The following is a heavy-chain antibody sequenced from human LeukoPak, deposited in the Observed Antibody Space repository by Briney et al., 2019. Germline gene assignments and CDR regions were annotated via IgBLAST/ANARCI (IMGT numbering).Heavy chain of an antibody. J-gene: IGHJ4*02. CDR2: IKSKTDGGTT. CDR3: TTRYCSGGSCKVDY. Sequence: GGSLRLSCAASGFTFSNAWMSWVCQAQGKGLEWVGRIKSKTDGGTTDYAAPVKGRFTISRDDSKNTLYLQMNSLKTEDTAVYYCTTRYCSGGSCKVDYWGQGTLLTVSS. D-gene: IGHD2-15*01. V-gene: IGHV3-15*01. CDR1: GFTFSNAW.